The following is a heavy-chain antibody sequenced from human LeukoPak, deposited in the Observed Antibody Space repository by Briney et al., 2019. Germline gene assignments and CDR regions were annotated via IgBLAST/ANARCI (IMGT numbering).Heavy chain of an antibody. CDR2: INTNTGNP. V-gene: IGHV7-4-1*02. Sequence: RASVKVSCKASGYTFTSYAMNWVRQAPGQGLEWMGWINTNTGNPTYAQGFTGRFVFSLDTSVSTAYLQISSLKAEDTAVYYCARFVYDSSGYSYNSYGMDVWDQGTTVTVSS. CDR1: GYTFTSYA. J-gene: IGHJ6*02. D-gene: IGHD3-22*01. CDR3: ARFVYDSSGYSYNSYGMDV.